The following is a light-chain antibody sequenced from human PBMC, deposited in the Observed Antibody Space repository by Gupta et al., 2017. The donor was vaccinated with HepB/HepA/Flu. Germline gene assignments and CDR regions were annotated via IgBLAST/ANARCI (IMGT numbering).Light chain of an antibody. CDR2: SNN. V-gene: IGLV1-44*01. CDR1: SSNIGSNT. J-gene: IGLJ2*01. CDR3: AAGDDSLV. Sequence: QSVLTQTPSASATPGQRVTISYSGSSSNIGSNTVNWYQQLPGTAPKLLIYSNNQRPSGVPDRFSGSKSGTSASLAISGLQSEDEADYYCAAGDDSLVFGGGTKLTVL.